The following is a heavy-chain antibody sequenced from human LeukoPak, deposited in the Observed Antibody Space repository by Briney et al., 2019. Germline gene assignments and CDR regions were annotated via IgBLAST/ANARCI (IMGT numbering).Heavy chain of an antibody. CDR2: ISSSSTYI. CDR1: GFTFSTYT. D-gene: IGHD4/OR15-4a*01. J-gene: IGHJ4*02. Sequence: GGPLRLSCAASGFTFSTYTMNWVRQAPGKGLEWVSSISSSSTYIYYADSVKGRFTISRDNAKNSLYLQMNSLRAEDTAVYYCARDEVYGEQYYFDYWGQGTLVTVSS. CDR3: ARDEVYGEQYYFDY. V-gene: IGHV3-21*01.